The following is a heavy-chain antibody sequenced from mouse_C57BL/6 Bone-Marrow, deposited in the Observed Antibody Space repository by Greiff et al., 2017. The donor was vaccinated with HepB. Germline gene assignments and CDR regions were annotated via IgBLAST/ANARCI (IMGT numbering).Heavy chain of an antibody. CDR1: GFTFSDYG. CDR2: ISSGSSTI. Sequence: EVQLVESGGGLVKPGGSLKLSCAASGFTFSDYGMHWVRQAPEKGLEWVAYISSGSSTIYYADTVKGRFTISRDNAKNTLFLQMTSLRSEDTAMYYCARGFYDYDGSFAYWGQGTLVTVSA. D-gene: IGHD2-4*01. J-gene: IGHJ3*01. V-gene: IGHV5-17*01. CDR3: ARGFYDYDGSFAY.